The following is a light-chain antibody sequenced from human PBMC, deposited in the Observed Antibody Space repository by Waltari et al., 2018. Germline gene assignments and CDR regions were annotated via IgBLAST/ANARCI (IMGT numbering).Light chain of an antibody. V-gene: IGKV3-20*01. J-gene: IGKJ4*01. Sequence: EIVLTQSPGTLSLSPGERVTLSCRASQYITGRWLTWYHQIPGQAPRLLIYGASTRATGIPDRLSGSGSGTDFTLTISRLEPEDSGVYYCQQYDGSVVTFGGGTKVEIK. CDR3: QQYDGSVVT. CDR1: QYITGRW. CDR2: GAS.